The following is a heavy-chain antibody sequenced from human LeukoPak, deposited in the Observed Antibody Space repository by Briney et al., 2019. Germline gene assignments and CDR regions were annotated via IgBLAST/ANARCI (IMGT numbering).Heavy chain of an antibody. D-gene: IGHD3-22*01. J-gene: IGHJ3*02. CDR2: INSDGSST. Sequence: SGGSLRLSCAASGFTFSSYWMHWIRQAPGKGLEWVSRINSDGSSTSYADSVKGRFTISRDNSKNTLYLQMNRLRVEDTAVYYCAKVRNLIVVVRDGFDIWGQGTMVTVSS. CDR3: AKVRNLIVVVRDGFDI. V-gene: IGHV3-74*01. CDR1: GFTFSSYW.